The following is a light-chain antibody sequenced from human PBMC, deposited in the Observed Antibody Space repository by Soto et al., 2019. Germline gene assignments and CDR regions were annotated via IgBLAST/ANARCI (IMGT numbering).Light chain of an antibody. CDR1: QSVDTK. CDR2: GAS. Sequence: ETVMTQSPATLSVSLGERVTLSCRASQSVDTKLAWYQHKPGQAPRLLIYGASTRATGIPARFSGSASGTEFTLTISGLQSEDFAVYFCQQYYNWYTYGQGTKLEIK. CDR3: QQYYNWYT. V-gene: IGKV3-15*01. J-gene: IGKJ2*01.